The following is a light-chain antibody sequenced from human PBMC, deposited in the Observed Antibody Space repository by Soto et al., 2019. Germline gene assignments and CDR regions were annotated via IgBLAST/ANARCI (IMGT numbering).Light chain of an antibody. Sequence: EIVMTQSPGTLSVSPGERATLSCRASQNIINNLAWYQQKPGQAPRLLILGASTRATGVPARFSGSGSGTEFTLSISSLQSEDFAVYYCKQYKEWPPFTFGQGTRLEIK. CDR3: KQYKEWPPFT. J-gene: IGKJ5*01. CDR2: GAS. V-gene: IGKV3-15*01. CDR1: QNIINN.